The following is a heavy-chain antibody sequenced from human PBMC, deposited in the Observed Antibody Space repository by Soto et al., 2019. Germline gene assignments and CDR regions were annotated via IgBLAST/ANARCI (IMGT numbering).Heavy chain of an antibody. J-gene: IGHJ4*02. Sequence: QVQLVQSGAEVKKPGASVKVSCKASGYTFTSYGISWVRQAPGQGLEWMGWISAYNGNTNYAQKLQGRVTMTTDTSTSTDYMELRSLRSDDTAVYYCARDDKTYYYDSSGYYPSRYWGQGTLVTVSS. CDR2: ISAYNGNT. D-gene: IGHD3-22*01. CDR3: ARDDKTYYYDSSGYYPSRY. V-gene: IGHV1-18*01. CDR1: GYTFTSYG.